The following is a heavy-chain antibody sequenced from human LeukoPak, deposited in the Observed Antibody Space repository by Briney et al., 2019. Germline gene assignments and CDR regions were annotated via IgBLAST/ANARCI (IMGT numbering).Heavy chain of an antibody. CDR2: INHSGST. Sequence: SETLSLTCAVYGGSFSGYYWSWISQPPGKGLEWIGEINHSGSTNYNPSLKSRVTISVDTSKNQFSLKLSSVTAADTAVYYCARDGSRRVVVAATSAWGQGTLVTVSS. CDR1: GGSFSGYY. J-gene: IGHJ5*02. V-gene: IGHV4-34*01. D-gene: IGHD2-15*01. CDR3: ARDGSRRVVVAATSA.